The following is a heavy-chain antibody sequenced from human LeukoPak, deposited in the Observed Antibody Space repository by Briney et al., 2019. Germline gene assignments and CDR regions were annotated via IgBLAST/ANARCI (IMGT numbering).Heavy chain of an antibody. D-gene: IGHD4-17*01. J-gene: IGHJ4*02. CDR1: GGSISSSNW. Sequence: SETLSLTCAVSGGSISSSNWWSGVRQPPGKGLEWIGSIYYSGSTYYNPSLKSRVTISVDTSKDQFSLKLSSVTAADTAVYYCARLYGAQGDYGDYGADYWGQGTLVTVSS. V-gene: IGHV4-39*01. CDR3: ARLYGAQGDYGDYGADY. CDR2: IYYSGST.